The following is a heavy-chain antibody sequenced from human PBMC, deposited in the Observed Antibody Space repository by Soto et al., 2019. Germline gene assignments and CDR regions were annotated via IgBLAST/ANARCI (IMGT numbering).Heavy chain of an antibody. CDR3: ARVNVVVVAVTREYYRDY. D-gene: IGHD2-15*01. J-gene: IGHJ4*02. CDR2: INPNSGGT. Sequence: SVQVYCRASASPFTGSYRHWVRRKPRQGLEWMGWINPNSGGTNYAQKFQGRVTMTRDTSISTAYMELSRLRSDDTAVYYCARVNVVVVAVTREYYRDYCGQRTRVTVYS. CDR1: ASPFTGSY. V-gene: IGHV1-2*02.